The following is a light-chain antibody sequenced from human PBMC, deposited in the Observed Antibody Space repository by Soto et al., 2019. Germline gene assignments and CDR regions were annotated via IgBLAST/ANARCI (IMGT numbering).Light chain of an antibody. V-gene: IGKV3-11*01. CDR1: QSVSSY. CDR3: QQXSNWPSIT. J-gene: IGKJ5*01. CDR2: DAY. Sequence: EIVLTQSPGTLSLSQGERATLPCRASQSVSSYLAWYQQKPGQAPRLLIYDAYNRATGIPARFSGSGSGTDFTLTISSLGPEDFAVYYCQQXSNWPSITFGQGTRLEIK.